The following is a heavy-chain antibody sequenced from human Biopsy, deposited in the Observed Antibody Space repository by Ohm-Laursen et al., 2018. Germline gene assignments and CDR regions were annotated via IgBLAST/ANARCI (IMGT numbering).Heavy chain of an antibody. CDR3: VRGRAY. CDR2: IYLDGNT. Sequence: GTLSFTCAVYNVSFSSFYWSWVRQAPGKGLEWVSIIYLDGNTYYTDSVKGRFTISRDNSKNTLYLQMNSLRPADTAKYYCVRGRAYWGQGTLVTVSS. J-gene: IGHJ4*02. V-gene: IGHV3-53*01. CDR1: NVSFSSFY.